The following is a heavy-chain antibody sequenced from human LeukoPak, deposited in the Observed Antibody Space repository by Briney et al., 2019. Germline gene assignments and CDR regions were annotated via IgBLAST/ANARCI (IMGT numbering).Heavy chain of an antibody. CDR3: AKDGGYSLFYYYYMDV. Sequence: GGSLRLSCATSGFSFSSYAMSWVRQAPGKGLEWVSAMSSSDDGRYYAASVRGRFTISRDTSRSTLYLQMNSLRAEDAAVYYCAKDGGYSLFYYYYMDVWGKGTTVTVSS. CDR1: GFSFSSYA. V-gene: IGHV3-23*01. J-gene: IGHJ6*03. CDR2: MSSSDDGR. D-gene: IGHD5-18*01.